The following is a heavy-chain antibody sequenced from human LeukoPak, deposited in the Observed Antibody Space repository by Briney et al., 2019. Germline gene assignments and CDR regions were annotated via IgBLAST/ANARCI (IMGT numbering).Heavy chain of an antibody. J-gene: IGHJ5*02. CDR3: ARGIVGATNGWFDH. CDR1: GFTVSSNY. V-gene: IGHV3-66*02. CDR2: IYSGGST. D-gene: IGHD1-26*01. Sequence: GGSLRLSCAASGFTVSSNYMSWVRQAPGTGLEWVSVIYSGGSTYYADSVKGRFTISRDNPKNTLYLQMNSLRAEDTAVYYCARGIVGATNGWFDHWGQGTLVTVSS.